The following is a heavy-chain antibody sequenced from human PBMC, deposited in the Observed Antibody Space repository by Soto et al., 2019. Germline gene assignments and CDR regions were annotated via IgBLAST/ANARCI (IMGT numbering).Heavy chain of an antibody. J-gene: IGHJ6*02. Sequence: SETLSLTCTVSGGPISSYYWSWIRQPPGKGLEWIGYIYYSGSTNYNPSLKSRVTISVDTSKNQFSLKLSSVTAADTAVYYCARGVQRNYYYGMDVWGQGTTVTVSS. CDR3: ARGVQRNYYYGMDV. D-gene: IGHD6-6*01. CDR1: GGPISSYY. CDR2: IYYSGST. V-gene: IGHV4-59*01.